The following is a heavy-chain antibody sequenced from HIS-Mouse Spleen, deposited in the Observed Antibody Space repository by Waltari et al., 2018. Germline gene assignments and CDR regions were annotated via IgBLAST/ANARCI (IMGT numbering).Heavy chain of an antibody. CDR2: ISGSGGST. D-gene: IGHD3-10*01. J-gene: IGHJ4*02. CDR1: GFTFSSYA. CDR3: AQNYYGSGSYYY. V-gene: IGHV3-23*01. Sequence: EVQLLESGGGLVQPGGSLRLSCAASGFTFSSYAMSWVRQAPGKGVEGVSAISGSGGSTYYADSVKGRFTISRDNSKNTLYLQMNSLRAEDTAVYYCAQNYYGSGSYYYWGQGTLVTVSS.